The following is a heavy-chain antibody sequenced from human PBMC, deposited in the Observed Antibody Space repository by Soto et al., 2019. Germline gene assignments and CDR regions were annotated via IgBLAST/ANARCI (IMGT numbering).Heavy chain of an antibody. CDR3: ANDGSVKEVSAFDI. CDR1: GFTFSSYA. CDR2: ISGSGGST. V-gene: IGHV3-23*01. D-gene: IGHD6-19*01. Sequence: GGSLRLSCAASGFTFSSYAMSWVRQAPGKGLEWVSAISGSGGSTYYADSVKGRSTSARDKSKNTLYLQMNSLRAEDTAVYYCANDGSVKEVSAFDIWGQGTMVTVSS. J-gene: IGHJ3*02.